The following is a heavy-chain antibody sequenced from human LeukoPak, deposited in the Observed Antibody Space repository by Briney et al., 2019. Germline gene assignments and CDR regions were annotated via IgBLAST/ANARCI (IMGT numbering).Heavy chain of an antibody. CDR2: IYPGDSDT. D-gene: IGHD3-22*01. Sequence: NRGESLKISCKGSGYSFTGYWIGWVRQMPGKGLEWMGIIYPGDSDTRYSPSFQGQVTISADKSISTAYLQWSSLKASDTAMYYCMRSYYDSSGYSHYDYWGQGTLVTVSS. V-gene: IGHV5-51*01. J-gene: IGHJ4*02. CDR3: MRSYYDSSGYSHYDY. CDR1: GYSFTGYW.